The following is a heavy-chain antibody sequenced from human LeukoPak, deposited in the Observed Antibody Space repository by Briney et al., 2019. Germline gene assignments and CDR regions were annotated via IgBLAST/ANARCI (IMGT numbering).Heavy chain of an antibody. V-gene: IGHV4-39*01. CDR1: GGSFSSYY. Sequence: SETLSLTCAVYGGSFSSYYWGWIRQPPGKGLEWIGSIYYSGSTYYNPSLESRVTISVDTSKNQFSLKLSSVTAADTAVYYCARRAVAGQFDYWGQGTLVTVSS. D-gene: IGHD6-19*01. J-gene: IGHJ4*02. CDR3: ARRAVAGQFDY. CDR2: IYYSGST.